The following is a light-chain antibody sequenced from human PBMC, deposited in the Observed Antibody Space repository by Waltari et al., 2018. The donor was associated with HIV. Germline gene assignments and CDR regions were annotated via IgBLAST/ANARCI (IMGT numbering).Light chain of an antibody. Sequence: EIVMTQSPGILSVSAGASATLSCSASQNVNRELAWYQQRPGQSPRLLIFSTSTRAIGVPARYSGSGCGTEFTLTISSLQSEDFGVYYCQQYYGKSPMYTFGQGTKVEIK. CDR2: STS. J-gene: IGKJ2*01. V-gene: IGKV3-15*01. CDR1: QNVNRE. CDR3: QQYYGKSPMYT.